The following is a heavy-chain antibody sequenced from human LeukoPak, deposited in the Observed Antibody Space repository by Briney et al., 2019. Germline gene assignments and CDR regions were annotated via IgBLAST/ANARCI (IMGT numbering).Heavy chain of an antibody. CDR2: VYHSGAE. CDR1: ADSITSHFY. J-gene: IGHJ4*02. D-gene: IGHD3-10*01. CDR3: ARASFASGSYYFDL. Sequence: SETLSLTCIVSADSITSHFYWGWIRQSPGEGGKGLEWIASVYHSGAEYVNPSLKSRVTTSVDTSKSQFYLTLTSVTAADTAVYFCARASFASGSYYFDLWGPGTLITVSS. V-gene: IGHV4-38-2*02.